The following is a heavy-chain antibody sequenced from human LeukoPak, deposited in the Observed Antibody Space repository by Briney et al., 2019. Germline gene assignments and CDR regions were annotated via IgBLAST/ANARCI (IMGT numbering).Heavy chain of an antibody. J-gene: IGHJ5*01. D-gene: IGHD6-13*01. CDR2: VTPSTGDT. CDR1: GYTFTEYY. Sequence: GALVKVSCKASGYTFTEYYIHWLRQAPGQGLEWMGWVTPSTGDTFYAQNFRGRVTMTRDTSISTAYMQLGGLKSDDTAVYYCARAIAPSGSWWFDSWGQGTLVSVSS. CDR3: ARAIAPSGSWWFDS. V-gene: IGHV1-2*02.